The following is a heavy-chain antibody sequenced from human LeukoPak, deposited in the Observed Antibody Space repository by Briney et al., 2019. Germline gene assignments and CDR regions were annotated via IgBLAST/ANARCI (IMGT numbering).Heavy chain of an antibody. V-gene: IGHV4-4*02. Sequence: SETLSLTCAVSGASISSSNWWSWVRQPPGRALEWIGETYHSGSTNYNPSLKSRVTISVDKSKNQFSLKLSSVTAADTAVYYCIIRVRTFFDYWGQGTLVTVSS. CDR2: TYHSGST. J-gene: IGHJ4*02. D-gene: IGHD2/OR15-2a*01. CDR3: IIRVRTFFDY. CDR1: GASISSSNW.